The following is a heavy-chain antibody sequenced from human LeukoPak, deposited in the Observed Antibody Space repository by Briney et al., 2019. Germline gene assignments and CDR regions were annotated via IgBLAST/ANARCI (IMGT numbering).Heavy chain of an antibody. CDR2: ISPYNGNT. CDR3: ARSMAAPRSNWFDP. Sequence: ASVKVSCKAPGYTFTNYGITWVRQAPGQGFEWMGWISPYNGNTNYAQKFQGRVTMTTDTSTSTAYMELGNLRSDDTAVYYCARSMAAPRSNWFDPWGQGTLVAVSS. V-gene: IGHV1-18*01. D-gene: IGHD6-13*01. J-gene: IGHJ5*02. CDR1: GYTFTNYG.